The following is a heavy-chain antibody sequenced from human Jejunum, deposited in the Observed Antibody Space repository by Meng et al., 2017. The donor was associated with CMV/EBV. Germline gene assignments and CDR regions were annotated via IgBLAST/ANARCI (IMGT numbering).Heavy chain of an antibody. Sequence: FTFRSHAMPWVRQAPGKGLEWVAGISGRGNVIYYADSLKGRFTVSRDNSKNTLYLQLNSLRAEDTAVYYCAKDSCGDECFYRMDLWGQGTTVTVSS. D-gene: IGHD2-21*01. CDR1: FTFRSHA. V-gene: IGHV3-23*01. CDR3: AKDSCGDECFYRMDL. CDR2: ISGRGNVI. J-gene: IGHJ6*02.